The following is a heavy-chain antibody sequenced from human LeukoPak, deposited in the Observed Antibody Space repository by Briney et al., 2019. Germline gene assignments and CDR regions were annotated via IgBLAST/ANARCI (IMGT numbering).Heavy chain of an antibody. Sequence: PSETLSLTCTVSGGPISSSSYYWGWIRQPPGKGLEWIGSIYYSGSTYYNPSLKSRVTISVDTSKNQFSLKLSSVTAADTAVYYCARFITGVVPAAIPAAFDYYYYGMDVWGQGTTVTVSS. V-gene: IGHV4-39*01. CDR2: IYYSGST. J-gene: IGHJ6*02. CDR3: ARFITGVVPAAIPAAFDYYYYGMDV. CDR1: GGPISSSSYY. D-gene: IGHD2-2*01.